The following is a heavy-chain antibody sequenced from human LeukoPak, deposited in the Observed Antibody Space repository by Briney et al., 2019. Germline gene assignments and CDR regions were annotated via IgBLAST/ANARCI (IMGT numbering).Heavy chain of an antibody. D-gene: IGHD3-22*01. CDR1: VSSTNNNF. CDR2: IYSSGSA. CDR3: ARHRDYYDT. J-gene: IGHJ4*01. V-gene: IGHV4-59*08. Sequence: SETLSLTCTVSVSSTNNNFWTWIRQPPGHGLEWISYIYSSGSANYNPSLKSRVIISGDTSKNQISVSLTSVTAADTAMYFCARHRDYYDTWGHGTLVTVSS.